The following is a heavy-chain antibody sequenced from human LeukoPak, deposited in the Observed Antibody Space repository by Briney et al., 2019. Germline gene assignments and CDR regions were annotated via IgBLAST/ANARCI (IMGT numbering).Heavy chain of an antibody. D-gene: IGHD4-11*01. CDR2: IWYDGSNK. CDR3: ARVSDYSNYFDY. CDR1: GFSFSSNG. Sequence: GGSLRLSCAASGFSFSSNGMHWVRQAPGKGLEWVAVIWYDGSNKYYADSVKGRFTISRDNSKNTLYLQMNSLRAEDTAVYCCARVSDYSNYFDYWGQGTLVTVSS. J-gene: IGHJ4*02. V-gene: IGHV3-33*01.